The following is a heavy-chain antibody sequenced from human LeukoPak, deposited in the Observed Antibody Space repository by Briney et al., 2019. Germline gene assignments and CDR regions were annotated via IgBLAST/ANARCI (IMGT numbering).Heavy chain of an antibody. Sequence: ASVKVSCKASGYTFTSYYMHWVRQAPGQGLEWMGIINPSGGSTSYAQKFQGRVTMTTDTSTSTAYMELRSLRSDDTAVYYCAYNYGDYEDYWGQETLVTVSS. CDR1: GYTFTSYY. CDR3: AYNYGDYEDY. D-gene: IGHD4-17*01. V-gene: IGHV1-46*01. CDR2: INPSGGST. J-gene: IGHJ4*02.